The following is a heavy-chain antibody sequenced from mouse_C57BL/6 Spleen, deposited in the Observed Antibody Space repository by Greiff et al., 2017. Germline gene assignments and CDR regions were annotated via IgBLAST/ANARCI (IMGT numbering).Heavy chain of an antibody. D-gene: IGHD1-1*01. Sequence: EVKLMESGPGLVKPSQSLSLTCSVTGYSIPSGYYWNWIRQFPGNKLEWMGYISYDGSNNSNPSLKNRISITRDTSKNQFFLKLNSVTTEDTATYYCAREGYYGSSFAYWGQGTLVTVSA. V-gene: IGHV3-6*01. CDR3: AREGYYGSSFAY. CDR1: GYSIPSGYY. J-gene: IGHJ3*01. CDR2: ISYDGSN.